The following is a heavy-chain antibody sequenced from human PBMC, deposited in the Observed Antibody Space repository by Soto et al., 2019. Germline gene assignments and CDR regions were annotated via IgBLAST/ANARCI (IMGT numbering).Heavy chain of an antibody. CDR1: GGSISRYY. CDR3: ARQYDSWAKGMDV. D-gene: IGHD3-3*01. J-gene: IGHJ6*02. V-gene: IGHV4-59*01. CDR2: FYNSGTT. Sequence: SETLSLTCTVSGGSISRYYWSWIRQPPGKGLEWIGYFYNSGTTNYNPSLKSRVTISVDTSKNQFSLRLSSVTAADTAVYYCARQYDSWAKGMDVWGQGTTVTVSS.